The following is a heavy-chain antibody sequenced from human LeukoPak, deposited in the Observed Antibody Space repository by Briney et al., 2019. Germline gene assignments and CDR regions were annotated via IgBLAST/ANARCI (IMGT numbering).Heavy chain of an antibody. D-gene: IGHD6-19*01. CDR1: GYTFTTYY. CDR2: INPRGDST. Sequence: ASVKVSCKASGYTFTTYYMHWVRQAPGQGLEWMGVINPRGDSTTYAQKFQGRLTMTRDSSTSTIYMELSSLRSDDTAVYYCASMGVAGIFQHWGQGTLVTVSS. CDR3: ASMGVAGIFQH. V-gene: IGHV1-46*01. J-gene: IGHJ1*01.